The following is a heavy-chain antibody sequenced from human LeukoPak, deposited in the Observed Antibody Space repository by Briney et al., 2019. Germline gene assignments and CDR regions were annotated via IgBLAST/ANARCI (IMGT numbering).Heavy chain of an antibody. J-gene: IGHJ4*02. CDR2: ISASGGST. CDR3: AKVGGGGGYYYDY. Sequence: GGSLRLSCAASGFTFSIYAMHWVRQAPGKGLEWVSGISASGGSTYYVDSVKGRFTFSRDNSKNTLYLQMNSLRAEDTAVYYCAKVGGGGGYYYDYWGQGTLVTVSS. CDR1: GFTFSIYA. V-gene: IGHV3-23*01. D-gene: IGHD3-22*01.